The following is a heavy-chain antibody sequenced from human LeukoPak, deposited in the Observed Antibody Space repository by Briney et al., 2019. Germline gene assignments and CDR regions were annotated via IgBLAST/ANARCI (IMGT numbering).Heavy chain of an antibody. CDR3: ARGWVPSDITLK. J-gene: IGHJ3*01. D-gene: IGHD3-22*01. V-gene: IGHV3-74*01. CDR2: INPDGSDT. Sequence: GGSLRLSCAASGFTFSSYWMHWLRQAPVKGLVWVSRINPDGSDTNYADSVKGRFTISRDNARNTVYLQMNSLRAEDTAVYYCARGWVPSDITLKWGQGTMVTVSS. CDR1: GFTFSSYW.